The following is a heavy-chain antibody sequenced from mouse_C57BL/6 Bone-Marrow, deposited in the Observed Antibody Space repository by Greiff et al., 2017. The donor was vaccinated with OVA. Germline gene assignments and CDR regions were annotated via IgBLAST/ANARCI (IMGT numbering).Heavy chain of an antibody. CDR3: ARKAYYGNPYYAMDY. J-gene: IGHJ4*01. V-gene: IGHV1-19*01. CDR1: GYTFTDYY. D-gene: IGHD2-10*01. Sequence: VQLQQSGPVLVKPGASVKMSCKASGYTFTDYYMNWVKQSHGKSLEWIGVINPYNGGTSYNQKFKGKATLTVDKSSSTAYMELNSLTSEDSAVYYCARKAYYGNPYYAMDYWGQGTSVTVSS. CDR2: INPYNGGT.